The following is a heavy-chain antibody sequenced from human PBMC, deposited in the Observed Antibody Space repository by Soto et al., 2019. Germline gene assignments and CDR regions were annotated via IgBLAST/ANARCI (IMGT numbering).Heavy chain of an antibody. J-gene: IGHJ6*02. CDR2: ILPIFGSP. Sequence: SVKVSCKASGGNFRRYSISWVRQAPGQGLEWMGGILPIFGSPSHAQKFRDRVTITADESTSTAYLELTSLTSEDTAIYYCVFGDCTSSSCSYYFYGLDVWGQGTTVTVSS. V-gene: IGHV1-69*13. D-gene: IGHD2-2*01. CDR3: VFGDCTSSSCSYYFYGLDV. CDR1: GGNFRRYS.